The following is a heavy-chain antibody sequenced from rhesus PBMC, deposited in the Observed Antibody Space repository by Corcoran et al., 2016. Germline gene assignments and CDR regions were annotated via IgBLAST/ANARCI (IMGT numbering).Heavy chain of an antibody. V-gene: IGHV4-160*01. D-gene: IGHD6-25*01. CDR3: ARVGAAAGRYFDY. CDR1: GDSFSSYW. J-gene: IGHJ4*01. Sequence: QVQLQESGPGLVKPSETLSLTCAVSGDSFSSYWWGWIRQPPGKGLEWIGNIYGTTGRTEYNPTRKSRATISRDTSKNHVSLRLTSVTAADTAVYYCARVGAAAGRYFDYWGQGVLVTVSS. CDR2: IYGTTGRT.